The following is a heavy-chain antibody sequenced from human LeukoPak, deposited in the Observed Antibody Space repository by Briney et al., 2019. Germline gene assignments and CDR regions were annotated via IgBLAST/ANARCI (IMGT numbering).Heavy chain of an antibody. CDR1: GDSVSRSSYY. J-gene: IGHJ5*02. Sequence: PSETLSLTCTVSGDSVSRSSYYWTWIRQPPGKGLEWIGYIYYIGSTNYNPSLKSRVTISVDTSKNQFSLKLSSVTAADTAVYYCARGRKENYYGSGSYYRGRGGRNNWFDPWGQGTLVTVSS. D-gene: IGHD3-10*01. CDR3: ARGRKENYYGSGSYYRGRGGRNNWFDP. V-gene: IGHV4-61*01. CDR2: IYYIGST.